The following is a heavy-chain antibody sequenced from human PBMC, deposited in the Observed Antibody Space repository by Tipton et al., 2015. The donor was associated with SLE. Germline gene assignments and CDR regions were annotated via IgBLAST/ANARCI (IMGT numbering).Heavy chain of an antibody. CDR1: GDSISSSSYY. V-gene: IGHV4-39*07. CDR2: FHHKGSS. D-gene: IGHD3-22*01. CDR3: ARDEYRYDGTGYHLLGHFDY. J-gene: IGHJ4*02. Sequence: TLSLTCIVSGDSISSSSYYWGWIRQPPGKGLEWIGSFHHKGSSYYSPSLGSRVTISGDTSKNQFSLKLSSVTAADTAVYYCARDEYRYDGTGYHLLGHFDYWGQGTLVTVSS.